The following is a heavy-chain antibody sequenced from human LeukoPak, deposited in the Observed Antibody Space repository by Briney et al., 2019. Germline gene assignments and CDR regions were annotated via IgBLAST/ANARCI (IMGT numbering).Heavy chain of an antibody. J-gene: IGHJ5*02. CDR3: ARRVKGAHWFDP. V-gene: IGHV4-59*01. CDR1: GGSISSYS. Sequence: PSQTLSLTCTVSGGSISSYSWSWIRQPPRKGLEWIGYIYYSGSTNYNPSLKGRVTISVDTSKNQLSLKLSSVTAADTAVYYCARRVKGAHWFDPWGQGTLVTVSS. CDR2: IYYSGST.